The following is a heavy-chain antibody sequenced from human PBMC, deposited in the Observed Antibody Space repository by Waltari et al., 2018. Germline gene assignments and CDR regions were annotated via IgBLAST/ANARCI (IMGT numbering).Heavy chain of an antibody. CDR2: FAPEDGET. J-gene: IGHJ5*02. CDR1: GYTLTELS. CDR3: ATDLLCSGGSCYLT. Sequence: QVQLVQSGAEVKKPGASVKVSCKVSGYTLTELSMHWGRQAPGKGLEGRGGFAPEDGETIYAQKFQGRVTMTEDTSTDTAYMELSSLRSEDTAVYYCATDLLCSGGSCYLTWGQGTLVTVSS. V-gene: IGHV1-24*01. D-gene: IGHD2-15*01.